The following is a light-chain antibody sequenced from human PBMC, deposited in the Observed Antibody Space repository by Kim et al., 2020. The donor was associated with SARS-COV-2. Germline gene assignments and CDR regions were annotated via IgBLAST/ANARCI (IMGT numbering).Light chain of an antibody. V-gene: IGKV3-20*01. CDR1: QSVSSNS. J-gene: IGKJ1*01. CDR3: QQYGSSPT. Sequence: EIVLTQSPGTLSLSPGERATLSCRASQSVSSNSLAWYQQKPGQAPRLLIYDASTRATGIPARFSGSGSGTHFTLIITRLQPEDFAVYYCQQYGSSPTFGQGTKVDIK. CDR2: DAS.